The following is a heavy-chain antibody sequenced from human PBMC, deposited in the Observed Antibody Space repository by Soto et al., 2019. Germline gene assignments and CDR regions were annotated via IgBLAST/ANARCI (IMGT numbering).Heavy chain of an antibody. CDR3: SSQTYSYAWHH. CDR1: SGFISSNW. CDR2: IYHSGST. D-gene: IGHD3-16*01. J-gene: IGHJ5*02. Sequence: SETLSLTCAVSSGFISSNWWSWVRQAPGKGLEYIGEIYHSGSTHYNPSLQSRVTISVDQSRTFFSLDLSSVTAADTAVYYCSSQTYSYAWHHWGQGIQVTLSS. V-gene: IGHV4-4*02.